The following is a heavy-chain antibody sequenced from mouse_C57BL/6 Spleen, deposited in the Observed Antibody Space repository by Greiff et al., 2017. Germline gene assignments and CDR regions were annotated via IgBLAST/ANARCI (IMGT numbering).Heavy chain of an antibody. J-gene: IGHJ1*03. CDR3: AITGMERWYFDV. Sequence: EVQLQESGPGMVKPSQSLSLTCTVTGYSITSGYDWHWIRHFPGNKLEWMGYISYSGSTNYNPSLKSRITITHDTPKNHFFLKLNSVTTEDTATYYCAITGMERWYFDVWGTGTTVTVSS. V-gene: IGHV3-1*01. CDR2: ISYSGST. CDR1: GYSITSGYD. D-gene: IGHD4-1*01.